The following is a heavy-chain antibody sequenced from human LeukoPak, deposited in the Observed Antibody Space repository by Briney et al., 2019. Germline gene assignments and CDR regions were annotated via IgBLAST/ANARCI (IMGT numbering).Heavy chain of an antibody. CDR2: INHSGST. CDR3: ARRMGRRFGERYYYYHYMDV. CDR1: GGSFSGYY. Sequence: SETLSLTCAVYGGSFSGYYWSWIRQPPGKGLEWIGEINHSGSTNYNPSLKSRVTISVDTSKNQFSLKVSSVTAADTAVYYCARRMGRRFGERYYYYHYMDVWGKGTTVTISS. D-gene: IGHD3-10*01. J-gene: IGHJ6*03. V-gene: IGHV4-34*01.